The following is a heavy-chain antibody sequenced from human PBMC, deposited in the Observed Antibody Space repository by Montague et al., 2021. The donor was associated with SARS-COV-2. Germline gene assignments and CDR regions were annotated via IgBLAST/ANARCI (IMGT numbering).Heavy chain of an antibody. V-gene: IGHV4-59*12. D-gene: IGHD3-10*01. Sequence: SETLSLTCTVSGGSISSYYWSWIRQPPGKGLEWIGYIYYSGSTNYNPSLKSRVTISVDTSKNQFSLKLTSVTAAATAVYYCARAGSGSYSFYYYYGMDVWGQGTTVTASS. CDR3: ARAGSGSYSFYYYYGMDV. CDR1: GGSISSYY. CDR2: IYYSGST. J-gene: IGHJ6*02.